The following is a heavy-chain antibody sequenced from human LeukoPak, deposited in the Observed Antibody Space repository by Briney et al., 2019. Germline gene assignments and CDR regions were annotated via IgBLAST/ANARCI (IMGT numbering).Heavy chain of an antibody. J-gene: IGHJ6*04. Sequence: SVTVSCKASGGTFSSYAISWVRQAPGQGLEWMGGIIPIFGTANYAQKFQGRVTITADESTSTAYMELSSLRSEDTAVYYCARGVDDILTGYYGGGMDVWGKGTTVTVSS. CDR1: GGTFSSYA. V-gene: IGHV1-69*13. CDR2: IIPIFGTA. CDR3: ARGVDDILTGYYGGGMDV. D-gene: IGHD3-9*01.